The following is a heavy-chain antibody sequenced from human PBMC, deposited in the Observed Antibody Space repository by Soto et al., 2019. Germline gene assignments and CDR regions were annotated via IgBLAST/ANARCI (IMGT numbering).Heavy chain of an antibody. CDR1: GFSFSKAW. Sequence: GGSLRLSCAASGFSFSKAWMSWVRLTPGKGLEWVGRIKNKTDGGITDYPAPVRDRFTVSRDDSRSTLYLQMNSLKTEDTAVYYCITDPYYDFWSGYHFDYWGQGALVTVSS. D-gene: IGHD3-3*01. CDR2: IKNKTDGGIT. CDR3: ITDPYYDFWSGYHFDY. J-gene: IGHJ4*02. V-gene: IGHV3-15*01.